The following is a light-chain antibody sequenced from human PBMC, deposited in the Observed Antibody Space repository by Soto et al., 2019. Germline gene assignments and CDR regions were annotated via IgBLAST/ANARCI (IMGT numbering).Light chain of an antibody. CDR3: QQYNDWPLT. Sequence: EIMMAQAPVTLSVSPGEGATLSCTASQSVNSNLAWYQQKPGQAPSLLIYGAFTRATGIPARFSGTGSGTEFTLTISSLQSEDFALYYCQQYNDWPLTFGQGTKVE. J-gene: IGKJ1*01. CDR1: QSVNSN. CDR2: GAF. V-gene: IGKV3-15*01.